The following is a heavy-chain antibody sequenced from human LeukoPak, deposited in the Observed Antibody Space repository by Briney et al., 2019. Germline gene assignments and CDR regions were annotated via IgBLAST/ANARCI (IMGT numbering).Heavy chain of an antibody. CDR3: AKVGSSSSLDAFDI. V-gene: IGHV3-9*01. CDR2: ISWNSGSI. D-gene: IGHD6-6*01. Sequence: GGSLRLSCAASGFTFDDYAMHWVRQAPGKGLEWVSGISWNSGSIGYADSVKGRFTISRDNAKNPLYLQMNSLRAEDTALYYCAKVGSSSSLDAFDIWGQGTMVTVSS. CDR1: GFTFDDYA. J-gene: IGHJ3*02.